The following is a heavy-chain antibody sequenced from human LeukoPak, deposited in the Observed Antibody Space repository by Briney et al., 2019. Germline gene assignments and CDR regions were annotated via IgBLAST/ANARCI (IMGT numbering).Heavy chain of an antibody. CDR3: ASSDKRAAGTPEPYY. CDR2: INAGNGNT. CDR1: GYTFTSYA. D-gene: IGHD6-13*01. Sequence: ASVKVSCKASGYTFTSYAMHWVRQAPGQRLEWMGWINAGNGNTKYSQKFQGRVTITRDTSASTAYMELSSLRSEDTAVYYCASSDKRAAGTPEPYYWGQGTLVTVSS. J-gene: IGHJ4*02. V-gene: IGHV1-3*01.